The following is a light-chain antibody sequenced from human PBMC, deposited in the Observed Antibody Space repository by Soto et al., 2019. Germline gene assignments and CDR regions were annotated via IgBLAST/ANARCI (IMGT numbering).Light chain of an antibody. J-gene: IGLJ1*01. CDR2: DVS. V-gene: IGLV2-14*01. Sequence: QSALTQPASVSGSPGQSITISCTGTSSDVGGYNYVSWYQQHPGKAPKLMIYDVSNRPSGVSNRFSGSKSGNTASPTISGLQAEDDAEYYCSSYTSSSTPCVFGTGTKVTVL. CDR1: SSDVGGYNY. CDR3: SSYTSSSTPCV.